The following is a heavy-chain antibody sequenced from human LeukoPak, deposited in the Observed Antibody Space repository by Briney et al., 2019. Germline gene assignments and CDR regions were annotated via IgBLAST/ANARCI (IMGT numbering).Heavy chain of an antibody. J-gene: IGHJ4*02. CDR3: ARDPNPSSSWPDY. V-gene: IGHV3-74*01. D-gene: IGHD6-13*01. Sequence: PGGSLSLSCAASGFTFSTYWMHWVRQPPGKGPLWVARINSDGSSTSYVDAVQGRFTTSRDNAKNTLYLQMNSLRAEDTAVYYCARDPNPSSSWPDYWGQGTLVTVSS. CDR2: INSDGSST. CDR1: GFTFSTYW.